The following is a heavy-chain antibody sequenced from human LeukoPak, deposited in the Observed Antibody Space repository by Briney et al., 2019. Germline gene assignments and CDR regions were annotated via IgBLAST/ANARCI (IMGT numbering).Heavy chain of an antibody. Sequence: GGSLRLSCAASEFTFRTYNMNWVRQAPGKGLEWVSSISSSSTYINYADSVKGRFTISRDNAKNSLYLQMNSLRVEDTAVYYCASTTGDRDYWGQGTLVNVSS. CDR3: ASTTGDRDY. J-gene: IGHJ4*02. CDR2: ISSSSTYI. D-gene: IGHD7-27*01. CDR1: EFTFRTYN. V-gene: IGHV3-21*01.